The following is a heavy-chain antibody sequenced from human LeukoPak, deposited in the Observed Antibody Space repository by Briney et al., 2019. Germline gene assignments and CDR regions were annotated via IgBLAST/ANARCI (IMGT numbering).Heavy chain of an antibody. CDR2: IYDSGTT. CDR3: ARGNGDYLGVYYYYGMDV. J-gene: IGHJ6*02. V-gene: IGHV4-59*08. Sequence: PSETLTLTRTVSGGSYGNYYWSWIRQPPGKGLEWIGYIYDSGTTNYNPSLKSRVTISVDTSKNQFSLKLSSVTAADTAVYYCARGNGDYLGVYYYYGMDVWGQGTTVTVSS. D-gene: IGHD4-17*01. CDR1: GGSYGNYY.